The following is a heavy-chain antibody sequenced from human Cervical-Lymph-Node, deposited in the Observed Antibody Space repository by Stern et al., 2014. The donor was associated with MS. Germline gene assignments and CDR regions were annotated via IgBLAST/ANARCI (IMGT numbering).Heavy chain of an antibody. D-gene: IGHD3-22*01. Sequence: QVQLQQWGAGLLKPSETLSLTCAVYGGSFSGYYWSWIRQPPGKGLEWIGEINHSGSTNYNPSLKSRVTISVDTSKNQFSLKLSSVTAADTAVYYCARYTYYYDSSGYPNAFDIWGQGTMVTVSS. V-gene: IGHV4-34*01. CDR2: INHSGST. CDR1: GGSFSGYY. CDR3: ARYTYYYDSSGYPNAFDI. J-gene: IGHJ3*02.